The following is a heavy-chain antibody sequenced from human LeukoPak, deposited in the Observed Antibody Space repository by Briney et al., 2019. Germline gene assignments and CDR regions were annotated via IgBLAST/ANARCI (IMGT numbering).Heavy chain of an antibody. CDR3: TRRYYYDSSGYYQGDY. Sequence: GGSLRLSCAASGFTFSGSAMHWVRQASGKGLEWVGRIRSKANNYATSYGASVKGRFTISRDGSKNTAYLQMNSLKTEDAAVYYCTRRYYYDSSGYYQGDYWGQGTLVTVSS. CDR1: GFTFSGSA. CDR2: IRSKANNYAT. V-gene: IGHV3-73*01. J-gene: IGHJ4*02. D-gene: IGHD3-22*01.